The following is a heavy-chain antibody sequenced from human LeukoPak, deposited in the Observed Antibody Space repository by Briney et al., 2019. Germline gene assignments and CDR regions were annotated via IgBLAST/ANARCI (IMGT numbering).Heavy chain of an antibody. V-gene: IGHV3-7*03. Sequence: GGSLRLSCAASGFTFSSYWMSWVRQAPGKGLEWVANIKQDGSEKYYVDSVEGRFTISRDNAKNSLYLQMNSLRAEDTAVYYCARDLDYYGSGSYGGYWGQGTLVTVSS. CDR2: IKQDGSEK. D-gene: IGHD3-10*01. CDR3: ARDLDYYGSGSYGGY. CDR1: GFTFSSYW. J-gene: IGHJ4*02.